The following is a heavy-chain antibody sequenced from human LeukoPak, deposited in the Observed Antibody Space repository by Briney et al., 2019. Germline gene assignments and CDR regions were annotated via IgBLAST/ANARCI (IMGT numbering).Heavy chain of an antibody. D-gene: IGHD3-22*01. CDR2: IRYDGSNK. CDR3: AKGYHYYDSSGYYTDDY. Sequence: GSLRLSCAVSGFTFSSYGMHWVRQAPGKGLEWVAFIRYDGSNKYYADSVKGRFTISRDNSKNTLYLQMNSLRAEDTAVYYCAKGYHYYDSSGYYTDDYWGQGTLVTVSS. V-gene: IGHV3-30*02. CDR1: GFTFSSYG. J-gene: IGHJ4*02.